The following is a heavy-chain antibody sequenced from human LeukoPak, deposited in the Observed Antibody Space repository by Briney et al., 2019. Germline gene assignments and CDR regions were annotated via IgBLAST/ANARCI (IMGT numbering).Heavy chain of an antibody. D-gene: IGHD3-10*01. CDR1: GFTFSSYW. Sequence: PGGALRLSCAASGFTFSSYWMSWVRQAPGKGLEWVANIKQDGSEKYYVDSVKGRFTISRGNAKNSLYLQMNSLRAEDTAVYYCAKEGDYYGSGSYRDGFDIWGQGTRATVSS. CDR3: AKEGDYYGSGSYRDGFDI. V-gene: IGHV3-7*01. CDR2: IKQDGSEK. J-gene: IGHJ3*02.